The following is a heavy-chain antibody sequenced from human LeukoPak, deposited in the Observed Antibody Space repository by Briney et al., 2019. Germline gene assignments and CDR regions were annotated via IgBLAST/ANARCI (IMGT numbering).Heavy chain of an antibody. V-gene: IGHV4-39*07. D-gene: IGHD3-10*01. CDR2: IYYSGST. Sequence: SETLSLTCTVSGGSISSSIYYWGWIRQPPGKGLEWIGTIYYSGSTYYTPSLKSRVTISVDTSKNQFSLKLSSVTAADTVVYYCASLYGSGSYYPSDYWGQGTLVTVSS. J-gene: IGHJ4*02. CDR3: ASLYGSGSYYPSDY. CDR1: GGSISSSIYY.